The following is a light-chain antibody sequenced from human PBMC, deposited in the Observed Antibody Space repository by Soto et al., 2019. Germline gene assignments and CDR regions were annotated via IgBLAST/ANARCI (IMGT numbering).Light chain of an antibody. J-gene: IGLJ2*01. V-gene: IGLV1-44*01. CDR3: AAWDDSLNGVV. CDR1: SSNIGTNT. Sequence: QSVLTQPPSASGTPGQRVTISCSGSSSNIGTNTVNWYQQLPRTAPKLLIYSNDQRPSGVPDRFSGSKSGTSASLAISVLQSADEADYYCAAWDDSLNGVVCGGGTKVTVL. CDR2: SND.